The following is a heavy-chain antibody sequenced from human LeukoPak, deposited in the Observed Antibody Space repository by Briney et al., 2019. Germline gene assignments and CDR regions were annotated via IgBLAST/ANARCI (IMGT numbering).Heavy chain of an antibody. CDR3: ARDTTNVYYYDTSGYDH. CDR1: GGSISSYY. J-gene: IGHJ4*02. D-gene: IGHD3-22*01. V-gene: IGHV4-59*01. CDR2: MRYSGST. Sequence: SETLSLTCTVSGGSISSYYWSWIRQPPGKGQEWIGYMRYSGSTKYNPSLKSRVTTSVDTSKNQFSLKLSSVTAADTAVYYCARDTTNVYYYDTSGYDHWGQGTLVTVSS.